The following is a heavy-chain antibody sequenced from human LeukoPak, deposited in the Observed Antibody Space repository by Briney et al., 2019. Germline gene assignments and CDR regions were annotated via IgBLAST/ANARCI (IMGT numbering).Heavy chain of an antibody. Sequence: SGTLPLTCAVSGGSISSSNWWSWVRQPPGKGLEWIGEIYHSGSTNYNPSLKSRVTISVDKSKNQFSLKLSSVTAADTAVYYCARETTNYYYYYGMDVWGQGTTVTVSS. D-gene: IGHD1-1*01. J-gene: IGHJ6*02. V-gene: IGHV4-4*02. CDR1: GGSISSSNW. CDR3: ARETTNYYYYYGMDV. CDR2: IYHSGST.